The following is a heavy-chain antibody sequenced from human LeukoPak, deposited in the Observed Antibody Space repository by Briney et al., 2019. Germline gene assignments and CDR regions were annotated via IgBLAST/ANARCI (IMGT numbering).Heavy chain of an antibody. CDR3: ARDLKVWDFWSGYYPGPYYYYYMDV. CDR1: GYTFTSYA. V-gene: IGHV7-4-1*02. Sequence: ASVKVSCKASGYTFTSYAMNWVRQAPGQGLEWMGWINTNTGNPTYAQGFTGRFVFSLDTSVSTAYLQISSLKAEDTAVYYCARDLKVWDFWSGYYPGPYYYYYMDVWGKGTTVTVSS. J-gene: IGHJ6*03. CDR2: INTNTGNP. D-gene: IGHD3-3*01.